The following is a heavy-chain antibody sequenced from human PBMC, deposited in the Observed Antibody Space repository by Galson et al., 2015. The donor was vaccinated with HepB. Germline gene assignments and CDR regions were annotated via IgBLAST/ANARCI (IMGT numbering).Heavy chain of an antibody. V-gene: IGHV1-69*13. CDR1: GGTFSSYT. J-gene: IGHJ6*02. Sequence: SVKVSCKASGGTFSSYTISWVRQAPGQGLEWMGGIIPMFGTPNYAQKFQGRVTITADESTSTAYMELSSLRSEDTAVYYCASPSDIVLVPAEHAYYYYRIDLWGPGAPVTGS. CDR2: IIPMFGTP. CDR3: ASPSDIVLVPAEHAYYYYRIDL. D-gene: IGHD2-2*01.